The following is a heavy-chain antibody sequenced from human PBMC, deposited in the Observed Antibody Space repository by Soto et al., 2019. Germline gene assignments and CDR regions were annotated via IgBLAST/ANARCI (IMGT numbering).Heavy chain of an antibody. J-gene: IGHJ4*02. CDR2: ISGSDGKT. CDR1: GFSFASFG. CDR3: AKWSYLDY. Sequence: GGSLRLSCTTSGFSFASFGMTWVRQAPGKGLEWVATISGSDGKTYYADSVKGRFSISRDTSRNTLYLQMNSLRADDTAIYYCAKWSYLDYWGQGTRVTVS. V-gene: IGHV3-23*01. D-gene: IGHD3-3*01.